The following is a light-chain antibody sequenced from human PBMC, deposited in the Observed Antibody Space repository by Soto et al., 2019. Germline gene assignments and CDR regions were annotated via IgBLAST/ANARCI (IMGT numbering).Light chain of an antibody. J-gene: IGLJ3*02. Sequence: QAVLTQSPSASASLGASVKLTCTLSSGHSSYTIAWHQQQPDKGPRYLMNLDSDGSHYKGDGIPDRFSGSSSGAERYLTISSLQSEDEADYYCQTWATGPDWVFGGGTKETVL. CDR3: QTWATGPDWV. CDR1: SGHSSYT. CDR2: LDSDGSH. V-gene: IGLV4-69*01.